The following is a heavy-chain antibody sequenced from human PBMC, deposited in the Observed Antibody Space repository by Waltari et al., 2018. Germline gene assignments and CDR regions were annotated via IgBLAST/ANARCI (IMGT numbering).Heavy chain of an antibody. J-gene: IGHJ4*02. CDR3: ARGMGDY. CDR2: CNREGSLT. V-gene: IGHV3-74*01. D-gene: IGHD3-16*01. Sequence: EVQLVESGGGLVQPGGSLRLSCAASGFPFSTYWMHWVRQAPGKGLVGVSRCNREGSLTTDADYVNGRFTVSRDNAKNTLYLQMNSRRAEDTAVYYCARGMGDYWGQGTLVTVSP. CDR1: GFPFSTYW.